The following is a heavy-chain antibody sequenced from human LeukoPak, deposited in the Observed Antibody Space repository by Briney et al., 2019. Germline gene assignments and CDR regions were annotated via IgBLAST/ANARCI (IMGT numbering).Heavy chain of an antibody. Sequence: ASVKVSCKASGYTFTNHGISWVRQAPGQGLEWMGWISAYNGNTNYAQKLQGRVTMTTDTSTSTAYMELRSLRSDDTAVYYCARSGGWAYGDYDGFIAFDIWGQGTMVTVSS. V-gene: IGHV1-18*01. D-gene: IGHD4-17*01. CDR2: ISAYNGNT. CDR3: ARSGGWAYGDYDGFIAFDI. J-gene: IGHJ3*02. CDR1: GYTFTNHG.